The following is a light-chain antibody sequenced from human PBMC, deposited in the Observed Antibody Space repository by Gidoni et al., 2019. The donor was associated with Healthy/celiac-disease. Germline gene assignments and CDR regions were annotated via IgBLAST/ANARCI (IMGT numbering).Light chain of an antibody. V-gene: IGLV3-19*01. Sequence: SSELTQDPAVSVALGQTVRITCQGDSLRSYYARWYQQKPGQAPVLVIYGKNNRPSGIPDRFSGSSSGNTASWTITGAQAEDEADYYWNSRDSSGNHYVFGTGTKVTVL. J-gene: IGLJ1*01. CDR1: SLRSYY. CDR2: GKN. CDR3: NSRDSSGNHYV.